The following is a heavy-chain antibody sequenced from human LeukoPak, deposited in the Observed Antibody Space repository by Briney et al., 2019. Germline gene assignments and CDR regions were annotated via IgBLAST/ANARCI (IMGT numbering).Heavy chain of an antibody. J-gene: IGHJ4*02. CDR3: ARIPNDYSNYSDY. D-gene: IGHD4-11*01. CDR1: GGSFSGYY. V-gene: IGHV4-34*01. CDR2: INHSGST. Sequence: SSETLSLTCAVYGGSFSGYYWSWIRQPPGKGLEWIGEINHSGSTNYNPSLKSRVTISVDTSKNQFSLKLSSVTAADTAVCYCARIPNDYSNYSDYWGQGTLVTVSS.